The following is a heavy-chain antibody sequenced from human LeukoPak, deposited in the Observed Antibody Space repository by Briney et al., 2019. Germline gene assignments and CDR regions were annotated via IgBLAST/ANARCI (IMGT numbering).Heavy chain of an antibody. CDR2: ISSDGYNQ. CDR3: ARDSYGMDV. CDR1: GFTFSTYT. Sequence: RSLRLSCEASGFTFSTYTLHWVRQAPGKGLDWVAVISSDGYNQYYADSVKGRFTISRDNFKDTLYLQMNSLRAEDTAVYYCARDSYGMDVWGQGTTVTVSS. J-gene: IGHJ6*02. V-gene: IGHV3-30-3*01.